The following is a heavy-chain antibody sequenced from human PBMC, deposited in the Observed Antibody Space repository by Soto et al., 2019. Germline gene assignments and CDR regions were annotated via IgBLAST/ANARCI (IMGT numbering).Heavy chain of an antibody. J-gene: IGHJ6*03. Sequence: QVQLVESGGGVVQPGRSLRLSCAASGFTFSSYGMHWVRQAPGKGLEWVAVIWYDGSNKYCADSVKGRFTISRDNSKNTLYLQMNSLRAEDTAVYYCARDPGGYCSSTSCYEDYYYYMDVWGKGTTVTVSS. CDR3: ARDPGGYCSSTSCYEDYYYYMDV. CDR2: IWYDGSNK. CDR1: GFTFSSYG. V-gene: IGHV3-33*01. D-gene: IGHD2-2*01.